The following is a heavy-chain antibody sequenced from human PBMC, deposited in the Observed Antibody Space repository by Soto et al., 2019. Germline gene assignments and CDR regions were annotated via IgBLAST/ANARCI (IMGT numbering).Heavy chain of an antibody. D-gene: IGHD3-10*01. J-gene: IGHJ5*02. CDR3: AYYYGSGSNYTWFDP. CDR1: GGSFSGYC. V-gene: IGHV4-34*01. Sequence: PSETLSLTRAVYGGSFSGYCWSWIRQPPGKGLEWIGEINHSGSTNYNPSLKSRVTISVDTSKHQLSLKLSSVTAADTAVYYCAYYYGSGSNYTWFDPWGPGTLVTVS. CDR2: INHSGST.